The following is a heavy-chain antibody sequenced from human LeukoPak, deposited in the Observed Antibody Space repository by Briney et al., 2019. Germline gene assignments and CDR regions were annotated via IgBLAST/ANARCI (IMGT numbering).Heavy chain of an antibody. Sequence: GGSLRLSCAASGFTFSSYAMHWVRQAPGKGLEWVAVISYDGSNKYYADSVKGRFTISRDNSKNTLYLQMNSLRAEDTAVYYCTRDGNTAMVMFFDYWGQGTLVTVSS. CDR1: GFTFSSYA. D-gene: IGHD5-18*01. CDR3: TRDGNTAMVMFFDY. J-gene: IGHJ4*02. CDR2: ISYDGSNK. V-gene: IGHV3-30-3*01.